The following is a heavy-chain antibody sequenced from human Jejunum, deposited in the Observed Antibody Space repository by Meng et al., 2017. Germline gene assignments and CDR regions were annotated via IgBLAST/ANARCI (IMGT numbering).Heavy chain of an antibody. J-gene: IGHJ5*02. CDR1: GDSMNSRNYY. Sequence: LQDSCPGLVQPSDTLSLTFSVSGDSMNSRNYYWGWIRQPPGMGLEWIGTVHNSGSFFYNPSLKSRVTISVDMSKNQISLKLTSVTAADTALYFCARDIARNWFYSWGQGTLVTVSS. D-gene: IGHD2-15*01. CDR2: VHNSGSF. CDR3: ARDIARNWFYS. V-gene: IGHV4-39*07.